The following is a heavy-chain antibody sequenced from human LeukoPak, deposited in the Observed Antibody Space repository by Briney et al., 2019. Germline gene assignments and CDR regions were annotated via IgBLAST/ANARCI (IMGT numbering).Heavy chain of an antibody. CDR1: GLTVSSNY. J-gene: IGHJ4*02. Sequence: GGSLRLSCAASGLTVSSNYMSWVRQAPGKGLEWVSVIYSGGSTYYADSVKGRFTISRDNSKNTLYLQMNSLRAEDTAVYYCARDFTDSSGYHYALDYWGQGTLVTVSS. CDR2: IYSGGST. CDR3: ARDFTDSSGYHYALDY. D-gene: IGHD3-22*01. V-gene: IGHV3-66*01.